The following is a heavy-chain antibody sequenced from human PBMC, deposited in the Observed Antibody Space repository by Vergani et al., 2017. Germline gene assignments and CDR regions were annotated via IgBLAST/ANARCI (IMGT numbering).Heavy chain of an antibody. CDR2: IYPGDSDT. V-gene: IGHV5-51*01. Sequence: EVQLVQSGAEVKKPGESLTISCKGSGYSFTSYWIGWVRQMPGKGLEWMGIIYPGDSDTRYSPSFQGQVTISADKSISTAYLQWSSLKASDTAMYYCARHGLGYCSSTSCYYNDYWGQGTLVTVSS. CDR1: GYSFTSYW. D-gene: IGHD2-2*01. J-gene: IGHJ4*02. CDR3: ARHGLGYCSSTSCYYNDY.